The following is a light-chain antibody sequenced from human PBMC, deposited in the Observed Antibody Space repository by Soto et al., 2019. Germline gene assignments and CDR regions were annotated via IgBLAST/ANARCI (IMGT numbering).Light chain of an antibody. Sequence: EIVMTQSPATLSVSPGERAALSCRASQSVNSNLAWYQQKPGQAPRLLLFGASTRATGIPDRFSGSGSGTDFTLTISRLEPEDFAVYYCQQYGYSPITFGQGTRLEIK. CDR1: QSVNSN. CDR3: QQYGYSPIT. V-gene: IGKV3D-15*01. CDR2: GAS. J-gene: IGKJ5*01.